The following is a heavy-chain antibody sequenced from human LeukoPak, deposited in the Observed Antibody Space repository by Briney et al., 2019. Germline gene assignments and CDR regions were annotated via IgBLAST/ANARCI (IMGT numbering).Heavy chain of an antibody. V-gene: IGHV4-34*01. CDR2: INHSGST. D-gene: IGHD2/OR15-2a*01. Sequence: SETLSLTCAVYGGSFSGYYWSWIRQPPGKGLEWIGEINHSGSTNYNPSLKSRVTISVDTSKNQFSLKLSSVTAADTAVYYRARSPNIVRHFDYWGQGTLVTVSS. J-gene: IGHJ4*02. CDR1: GGSFSGYY. CDR3: ARSPNIVRHFDY.